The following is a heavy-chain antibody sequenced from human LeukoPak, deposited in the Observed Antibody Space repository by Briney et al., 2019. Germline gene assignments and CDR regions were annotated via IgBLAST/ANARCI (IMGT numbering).Heavy chain of an antibody. V-gene: IGHV1-69*05. CDR3: ARDYYDSSGYYYYYYMDV. D-gene: IGHD3-22*01. CDR2: IIPIFGTA. Sequence: ASVKVSCKASGGTFSSYAIRWVRQAPGQGLEWMGRIIPIFGTANYAQKFQGRVTITTDESTSTAYMELSSLRSEDTAVYYCARDYYDSSGYYYYYYMDVWGKGTTVTVSS. J-gene: IGHJ6*03. CDR1: GGTFSSYA.